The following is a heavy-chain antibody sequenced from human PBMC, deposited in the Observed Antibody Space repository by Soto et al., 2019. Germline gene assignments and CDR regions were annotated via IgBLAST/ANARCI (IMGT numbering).Heavy chain of an antibody. CDR1: GGSISSSSYY. CDR3: ARHPDYYDSSGYYYPPYFDY. J-gene: IGHJ4*02. CDR2: IYYSGST. Sequence: LSLTCTVSGGSISSSSYYWGWIRQPPGKGLEWIGSIYYSGSTYYNPSLKSRVTISVDTSKNQFSLKLSSVTAADTAVYYCARHPDYYDSSGYYYPPYFDYWGQGTLVTVSS. V-gene: IGHV4-39*01. D-gene: IGHD3-22*01.